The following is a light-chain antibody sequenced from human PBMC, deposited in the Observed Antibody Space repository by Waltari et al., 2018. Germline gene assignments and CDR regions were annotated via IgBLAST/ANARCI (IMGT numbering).Light chain of an antibody. J-gene: IGLJ2*01. V-gene: IGLV2-11*01. CDR1: RSDVGYSKS. CDR2: DVT. Sequence: QSALTQPRSVSGSPRQSLPIPGTGTRSDVGYSKSVSWYQQYPGKAPKLIIYDVTERPSGVPDRFSGSKSGNTASLTISGLQAEDDADYFCCSYAGSYILVFGGGTKLTVL. CDR3: CSYAGSYILV.